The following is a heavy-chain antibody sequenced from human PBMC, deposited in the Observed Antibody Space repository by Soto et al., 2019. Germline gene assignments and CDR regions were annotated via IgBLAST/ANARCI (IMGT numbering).Heavy chain of an antibody. CDR2: INAGNGNT. J-gene: IGHJ6*02. CDR1: GYTFTSYA. V-gene: IGHV1-3*01. CDR3: ATGVTTTVTTNYYYYGMDV. Sequence: EASVKVSCKASGYTFTSYAMHWVRQAPGQRLEWMGWINAGNGNTKYSQKFQGRVTMTEDTSTDTAYMELSSLRSEDTAVYYCATGVTTTVTTNYYYYGMDVWGQGTTVTV. D-gene: IGHD4-17*01.